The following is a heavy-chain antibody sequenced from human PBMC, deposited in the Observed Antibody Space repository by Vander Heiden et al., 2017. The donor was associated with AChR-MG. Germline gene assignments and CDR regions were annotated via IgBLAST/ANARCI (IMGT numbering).Heavy chain of an antibody. Sequence: QVQLVQSGAEVKKPGASVKVSCKASGYTFTSYDINWVRQATGQGLEWMGWMNPNSGNTGYAQKFQGRVTMTRNTSISTAYMELSSLRSEDTAVYYCVKGLMEFYYYYGMDVWGQGTTVTVSS. D-gene: IGHD2-8*01. J-gene: IGHJ6*02. CDR3: VKGLMEFYYYYGMDV. CDR1: GYTFTSYD. CDR2: MNPNSGNT. V-gene: IGHV1-8*01.